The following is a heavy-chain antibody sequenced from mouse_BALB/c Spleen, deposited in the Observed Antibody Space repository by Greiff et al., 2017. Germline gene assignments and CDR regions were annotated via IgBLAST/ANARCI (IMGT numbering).Heavy chain of an antibody. D-gene: IGHD2-4*01. CDR1: GYTFTSYW. Sequence: QVQLQQSGAELAKPGASVKMSCKASGYTFTSYWMHWVKQRPGQGLEWIGYINPSTGYTEYNQKFKDKATLTADKSSSTAYMQLSSLTSEDSAVYYCARLGLRPWFAYWGQGTLVTVSA. J-gene: IGHJ3*01. CDR3: ARLGLRPWFAY. V-gene: IGHV1-7*01. CDR2: INPSTGYT.